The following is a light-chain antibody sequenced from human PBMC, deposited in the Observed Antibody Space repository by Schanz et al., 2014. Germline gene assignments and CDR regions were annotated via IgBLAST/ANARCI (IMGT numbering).Light chain of an antibody. CDR2: DAS. J-gene: IGKJ1*01. CDR1: QSVDTY. CDR3: QQRSRWPPT. Sequence: EIVLTQSPATLSSSPGERATLSCRASQSVDTYLAWYQRRPGQAPRLLIYDASNRATAVPARFSGSGSGTDFTLTISSLEPEDFAFYYCQQRSRWPPTFGQGTRVDIK. V-gene: IGKV3-11*01.